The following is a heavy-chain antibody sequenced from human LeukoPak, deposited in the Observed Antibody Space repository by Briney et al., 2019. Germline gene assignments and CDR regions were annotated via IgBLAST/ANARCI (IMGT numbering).Heavy chain of an antibody. J-gene: IGHJ6*03. Sequence: SETLSPTCTVSGGSISSSSYYWGWSRHPPGKGLEWIGSIYYSGSMYKSPSLKRRGPISVDTSKNQFSLKMSSVTAADTAVYYCARHRVYDFWSGYYPKGGMVYCYYMDVWGKGTTVTVSS. V-gene: IGHV4-39*01. CDR1: GGSISSSSYY. CDR2: IYYSGSM. CDR3: ARHRVYDFWSGYYPKGGMVYCYYMDV. D-gene: IGHD3-3*01.